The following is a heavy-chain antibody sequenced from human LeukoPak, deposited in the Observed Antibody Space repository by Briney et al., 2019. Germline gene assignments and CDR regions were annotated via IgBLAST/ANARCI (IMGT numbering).Heavy chain of an antibody. D-gene: IGHD2-21*01. CDR3: TRGFQHGFDP. CDR2: INPASGGT. V-gene: IGHV1-2*02. Sequence: ASVKVSCKASGYTLTKYYVEWVRQAPGQGLEWMGWINPASGGTKLAQRFQGRVTMTTNTSISAASMELSSLTSDDTAVYYCTRGFQHGFDPWGQGTLVTVSS. J-gene: IGHJ5*02. CDR1: GYTLTKYY.